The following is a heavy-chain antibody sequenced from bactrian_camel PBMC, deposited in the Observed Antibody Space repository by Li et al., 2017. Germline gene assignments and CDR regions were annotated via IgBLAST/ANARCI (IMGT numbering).Heavy chain of an antibody. CDR2: IYTGSGNT. Sequence: VQLVESGGGSVQAGGSLKLSCIVSGYTYNRNCMAWFRQAPGKEREGVARIYTGSGNTYYADSVKGRFTISQDNAKNTVYLQMNSLKPEDTAMYYCAARGPYCYTKLSVADFTYWGQGTQVTVS. V-gene: IGHV3S40*01. CDR1: GYTYNRNC. J-gene: IGHJ6*01. CDR3: AARGPYCYTKLSVADFTY. D-gene: IGHD2*01.